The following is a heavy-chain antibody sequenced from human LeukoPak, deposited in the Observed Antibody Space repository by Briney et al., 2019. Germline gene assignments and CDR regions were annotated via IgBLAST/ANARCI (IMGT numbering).Heavy chain of an antibody. CDR2: ISWNSGSI. D-gene: IGHD6-13*01. Sequence: GGSLRLSCAASGFTFDDYAMHWVRQAPGKGLEWVSGISWNSGSIGYADSVKGRFTISRDNAKNSLYLQMNSLRAEDMALYYCAKGGYSSSWYEYYFDYWGQGTLVTLSS. J-gene: IGHJ4*02. CDR1: GFTFDDYA. CDR3: AKGGYSSSWYEYYFDY. V-gene: IGHV3-9*03.